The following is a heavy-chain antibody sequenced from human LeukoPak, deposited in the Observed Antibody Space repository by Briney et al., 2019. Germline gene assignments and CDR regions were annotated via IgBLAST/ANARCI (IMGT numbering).Heavy chain of an antibody. V-gene: IGHV1-46*01. CDR2: INPSGGST. Sequence: GASVKVSCKASGYTFTSYYTHWVRQAPGQGLEWMGIINPSGGSTSYAQKFQGRVTMTRDTSTSTVYMELSSLRSEDTAVYYCAKDRMGSSSTVPFDYWGQGTLVTVSS. J-gene: IGHJ4*02. D-gene: IGHD6-13*01. CDR1: GYTFTSYY. CDR3: AKDRMGSSSTVPFDY.